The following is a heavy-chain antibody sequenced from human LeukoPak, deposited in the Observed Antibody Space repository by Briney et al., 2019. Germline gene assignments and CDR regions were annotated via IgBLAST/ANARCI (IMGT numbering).Heavy chain of an antibody. CDR2: IYXXXXX. J-gene: IGHJ2*01. Sequence: AGGSLRLSCAXXGXXXXXXXXXXXXXXXXXGLXWVXIIYXXXXXYYTYSVKDRXXVXRDDSKTTLYLPMNSQRPEDTAVYYCTIARLVFDLWGRGTLVTVSS. CDR3: TIARLVFDL. CDR1: GXXXXXXX. D-gene: IGHD3-10*01. V-gene: IGHV3-66*01.